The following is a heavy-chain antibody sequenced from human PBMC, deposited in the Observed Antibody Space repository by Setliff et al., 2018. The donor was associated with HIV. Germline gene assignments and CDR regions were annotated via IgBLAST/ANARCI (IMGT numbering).Heavy chain of an antibody. V-gene: IGHV1-69*13. D-gene: IGHD5-12*01. Sequence: ASVKVSCKASGGTFRGFGISWVVQAPGQGLEWMGQIIPIFGTPRYAQKFQGRVTITADGSTSTVYMELSSLRSEDTAVYYCATNPEMATINYYYYYMDVWGKGTTVTVSS. CDR1: GGTFRGFG. J-gene: IGHJ6*03. CDR3: ATNPEMATINYYYYYMDV. CDR2: IIPIFGTP.